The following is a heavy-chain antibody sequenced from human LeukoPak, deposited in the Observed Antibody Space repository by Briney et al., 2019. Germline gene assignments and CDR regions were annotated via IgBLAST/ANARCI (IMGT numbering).Heavy chain of an antibody. D-gene: IGHD1-26*01. CDR3: ATYSGVHHKTFDD. CDR1: GFTLSRYW. V-gene: IGHV3-7*03. Sequence: GGSLRLSCAASGFTLSRYWMSWVRQAPGEGPEWVANIKEDESKKYYADSVRGRFTISRDNAKNALFLQMNSLRAENTALYYCATYSGVHHKTFDDWGQGTMVTVSS. CDR2: IKEDESKK. J-gene: IGHJ4*02.